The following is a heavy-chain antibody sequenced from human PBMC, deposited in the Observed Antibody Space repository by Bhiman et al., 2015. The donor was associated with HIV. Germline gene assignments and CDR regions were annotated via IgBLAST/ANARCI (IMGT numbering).Heavy chain of an antibody. D-gene: IGHD7-27*01. CDR1: GFTFDDYA. V-gene: IGHV3-9*01. CDR3: ARDDNWGTPDY. J-gene: IGHJ4*02. Sequence: EVQLVESGGGLVQPGRSLRLSCAASGFTFDDYAMHWVRQAPGKGLEWVSGISWNSGYIGYAASVRGRFTISRDNANNSLYLQMNSLRAEDTAVYYCARDDNWGTPDYWGQGTLVTVSS. CDR2: ISWNSGYI.